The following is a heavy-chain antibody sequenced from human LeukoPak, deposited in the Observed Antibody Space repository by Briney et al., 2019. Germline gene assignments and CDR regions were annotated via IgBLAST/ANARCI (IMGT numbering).Heavy chain of an antibody. V-gene: IGHV3-21*01. CDR1: GFSFSNYN. Sequence: PGGSLRLSCAASGFSFSNYNMNWVRQAPGKALEWVSSITSSSTYIYYGDSVKGRFTISRDNAKNSLYLQMNGLRAEDTAVYYCAKGGYSYDSSGHNYFDYWGQGTLVTVSS. D-gene: IGHD3-22*01. CDR2: ITSSSTYI. CDR3: AKGGYSYDSSGHNYFDY. J-gene: IGHJ4*02.